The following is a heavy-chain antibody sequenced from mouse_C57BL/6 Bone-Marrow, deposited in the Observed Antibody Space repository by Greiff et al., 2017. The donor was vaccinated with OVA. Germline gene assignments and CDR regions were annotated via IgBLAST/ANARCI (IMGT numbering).Heavy chain of an antibody. V-gene: IGHV5-4*01. J-gene: IGHJ2*01. CDR2: ISDGGSYT. CDR1: GFTFSSYA. Sequence: EVQLVESGGGLVKPGGSLKLSCAASGFTFSSYAMSWVRQTPEKRLEWVATISDGGSYTYYPDNVKGRFTIFRDNAKNNLYLQMSHLKSEDTAMYYCARDSYYYGRYFDYWGQGTTLTVSS. D-gene: IGHD1-1*01. CDR3: ARDSYYYGRYFDY.